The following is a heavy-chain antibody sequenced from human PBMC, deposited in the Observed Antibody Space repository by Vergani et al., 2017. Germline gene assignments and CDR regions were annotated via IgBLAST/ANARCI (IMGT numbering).Heavy chain of an antibody. CDR3: AREAFGAVAGHFDY. D-gene: IGHD6-19*01. CDR1: GGSISSGGYY. J-gene: IGHJ4*02. CDR2: IYYSGST. Sequence: QVQLQESGPGLVKPSQTLSLTCTVSGGSISSGGYYWSWIRQPPGKGLEWIGYIYYSGSTNYNPSLKSRVTISVDTSKNQFSLKLSSVTAADTAVYYCAREAFGAVAGHFDYWGQGTLVTVSS. V-gene: IGHV4-61*08.